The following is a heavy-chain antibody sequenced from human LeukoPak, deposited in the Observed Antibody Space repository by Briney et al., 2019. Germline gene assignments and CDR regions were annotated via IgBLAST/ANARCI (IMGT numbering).Heavy chain of an antibody. CDR2: ISAYNGNT. CDR1: GYTFTSYG. J-gene: IGHJ6*03. V-gene: IGHV1-18*01. D-gene: IGHD5-12*01. Sequence: GASVRDSCKASGYTFTSYGISWVRQAPGQGLEWMGWISAYNGNTNYAQKLQGRVTMTTDTSTSTAYMELRSLRSEDTAVYFCATHSPEWRYSGYYNYYYMDVWGNGTTVTVSS. CDR3: ATHSPEWRYSGYYNYYYMDV.